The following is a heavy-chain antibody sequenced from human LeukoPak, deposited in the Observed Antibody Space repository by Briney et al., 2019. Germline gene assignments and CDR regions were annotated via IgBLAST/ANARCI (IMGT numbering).Heavy chain of an antibody. V-gene: IGHV4-39*07. D-gene: IGHD3-9*01. CDR3: ARVVGDDILTGHRGTYYFDY. CDR1: GGSISSSSYY. Sequence: SETQSLTCTVSGGSISSSSYYWGWIRQPPGKGLEWIGSIYYSGSTYYNPSLKSRVTISVDTSKNQFSLKLSSVTAADTAVYYCARVVGDDILTGHRGTYYFDYWGQGTLVTVSS. J-gene: IGHJ4*02. CDR2: IYYSGST.